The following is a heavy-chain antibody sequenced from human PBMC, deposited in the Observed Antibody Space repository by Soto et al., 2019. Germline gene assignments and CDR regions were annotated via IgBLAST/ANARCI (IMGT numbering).Heavy chain of an antibody. V-gene: IGHV3-15*01. D-gene: IGHD3-16*01. CDR3: TTDWGSGTHYARAFDV. Sequence: LRLSCAASGFPFIDAWMSWVRQAPGKGLQWIGRIRSNADGGTTDLTAPVRDRFSISRDESKNTVDLQMNSLITEDTAVYYCTTDWGSGTHYARAFDVWGQGTMVTVSS. CDR1: GFPFIDAW. J-gene: IGHJ3*01. CDR2: IRSNADGGTT.